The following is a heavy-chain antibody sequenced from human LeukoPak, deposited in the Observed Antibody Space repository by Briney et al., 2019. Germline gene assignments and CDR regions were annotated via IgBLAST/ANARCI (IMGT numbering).Heavy chain of an antibody. D-gene: IGHD3-22*01. CDR3: ARDFSVVVVPGRDYYYYGMDV. J-gene: IGHJ6*02. V-gene: IGHV4-30-4*01. Sequence: PSQTLSLTCTVSGGSISSGDYYWSWIRQPPGKRLEWIGYIYYSGSTFYTPSLKSRVPIAVDTSKNQFSLKLSSVTAADTAVYYCARDFSVVVVPGRDYYYYGMDVWGQGTTVTVSS. CDR1: GGSISSGDYY. CDR2: IYYSGST.